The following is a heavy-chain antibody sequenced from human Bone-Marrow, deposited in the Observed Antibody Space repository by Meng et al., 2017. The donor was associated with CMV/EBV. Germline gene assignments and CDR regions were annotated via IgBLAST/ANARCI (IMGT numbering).Heavy chain of an antibody. J-gene: IGHJ3*02. V-gene: IGHV3-20*04. CDR1: GFTFDDYG. CDR3: ARDHQAYGFWSGYYGDAFDI. Sequence: GGSLRLSCAASGFTFDDYGMSWVRQAPGKGLEWVSGINWNGGSTGYADSVKGRFTISRDNAKNSLYLQMHSLRAEDTALYYCARDHQAYGFWSGYYGDAFDIWGQGTMVTVSS. D-gene: IGHD3-3*01. CDR2: INWNGGST.